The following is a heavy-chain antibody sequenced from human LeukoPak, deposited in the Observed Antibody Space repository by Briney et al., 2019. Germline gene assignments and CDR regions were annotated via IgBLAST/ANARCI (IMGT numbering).Heavy chain of an antibody. CDR1: GGSFSGYY. Sequence: SETLSLTCAVYGGSFSGYYWSWIRQPPGKGLEWIGEINHSGSTNYNPSLKSQVTISVDTSKNQFSLKLSSVTAADTAVYYCARASPSRYCSSASCYGYSYGSHGSPLDYWGQGTLVTVSS. D-gene: IGHD2-2*01. V-gene: IGHV4-34*01. CDR2: INHSGST. CDR3: ARASPSRYCSSASCYGYSYGSHGSPLDY. J-gene: IGHJ4*02.